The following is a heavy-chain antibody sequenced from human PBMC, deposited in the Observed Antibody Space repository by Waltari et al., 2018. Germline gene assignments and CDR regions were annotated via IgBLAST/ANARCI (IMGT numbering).Heavy chain of an antibody. CDR3: ARGLHRGAYYYYGMDV. J-gene: IGHJ6*02. CDR2: IYHSGST. Sequence: QVQLQESGPGLVKPSETLSLTCAVSGYSISSGYYWGWIRQPPGKGLEWIGSIYHSGSTYYNPSLKSRVTISVDTSKNQFSLKLSSVTAADTAVYYCARGLHRGAYYYYGMDVWGQGTTVTVSS. CDR1: GYSISSGYY. D-gene: IGHD4-4*01. V-gene: IGHV4-38-2*01.